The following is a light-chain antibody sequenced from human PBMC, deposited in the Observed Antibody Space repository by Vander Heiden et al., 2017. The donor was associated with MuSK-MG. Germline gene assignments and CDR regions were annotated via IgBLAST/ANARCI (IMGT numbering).Light chain of an antibody. CDR1: QSLLHSNGFNY. V-gene: IGKV2-28*01. CDR2: LGS. CDR3: MQALQTPFT. J-gene: IGKJ3*01. Sequence: IVMTQSPLSLPVTPGEPASISCRSSQSLLHSNGFNYLHWYLQKPGQSPQLLIYLGSNRASGVPDRFSGSGSGTDFTLKISRVEAEDVGVYYCMQALQTPFTFGPGTKVDIK.